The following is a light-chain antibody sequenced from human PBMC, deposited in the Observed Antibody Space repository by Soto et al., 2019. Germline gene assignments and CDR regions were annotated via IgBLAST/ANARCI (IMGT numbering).Light chain of an antibody. CDR3: QQCRNWPLT. V-gene: IGKV3-15*01. Sequence: EIVMTPSPAPLSASPGEGATLSCTAGQNVYNNLAWYQQRPGQPPRLLLYDASPRATGISARFSGGGYGTEFTLTISSLQSEDFAVYFCQQCRNWPLTFGGGTNVEIK. J-gene: IGKJ4*01. CDR2: DAS. CDR1: QNVYNN.